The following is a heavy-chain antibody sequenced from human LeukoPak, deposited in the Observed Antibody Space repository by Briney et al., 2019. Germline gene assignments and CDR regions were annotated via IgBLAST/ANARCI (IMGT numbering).Heavy chain of an antibody. CDR1: GFTFSSYG. J-gene: IGHJ6*04. CDR3: AKAASGFGYYYGMDV. D-gene: IGHD3-3*01. Sequence: GRSLTLSCAASGFTFSSYGMHWVGQAPGKGLEWVAVISYDGSNKYYADSVKGRFTISRDNSKNTLYLQMNSLRAEDTAVYYCAKAASGFGYYYGMDVWGKGTTVTVSS. V-gene: IGHV3-30*18. CDR2: ISYDGSNK.